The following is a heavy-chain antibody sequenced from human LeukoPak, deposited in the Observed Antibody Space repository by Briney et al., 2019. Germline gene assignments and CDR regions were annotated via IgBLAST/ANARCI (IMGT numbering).Heavy chain of an antibody. Sequence: ASVKVSCKASGGTFSSYAISWVRQAPGQGLEWMGWISAYNGNTNYAQKLQGRVTMTTDTSTSTAYMELRSLRSDDTAVYYCARALYLFWGPTGSHYYYYGMDVWGQGTTVTVSS. CDR2: ISAYNGNT. J-gene: IGHJ6*02. D-gene: IGHD3-16*01. CDR1: GGTFSSYA. V-gene: IGHV1-18*01. CDR3: ARALYLFWGPTGSHYYYYGMDV.